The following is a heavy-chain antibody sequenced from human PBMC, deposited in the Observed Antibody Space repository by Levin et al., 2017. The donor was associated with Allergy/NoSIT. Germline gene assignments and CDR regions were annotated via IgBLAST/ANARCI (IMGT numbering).Heavy chain of an antibody. J-gene: IGHJ4*02. CDR1: GDSISGSPYY. V-gene: IGHV4-39*01. D-gene: IGHD4-17*01. CDR3: ARGVGTTDDS. CDR2: IFHTGIN. Sequence: SETLSLTCTVSGDSISGSPYYWAWIRQPPGKGLEWIGSIFHTGINSYNLSLKTRVTISVDTSKNQFSLRLSSVTAADTAVYFCARGVGTTDDSWGQGTLVTVSS.